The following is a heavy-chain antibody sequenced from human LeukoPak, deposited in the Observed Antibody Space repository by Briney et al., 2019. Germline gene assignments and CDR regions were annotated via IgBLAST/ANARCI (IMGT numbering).Heavy chain of an antibody. D-gene: IGHD1-26*01. J-gene: IGHJ4*02. Sequence: SETLSLTCSVSGVSVGSAGYYWTWIRQPPGKGLGWIGYMYYSGNSNYNPFIKSRVTMSLAPSKNRFSLKLSSVTAADTAVYYCARSQSQSGSYRYYFTYWGQGTLVTVSS. CDR3: ARSQSQSGSYRYYFTY. V-gene: IGHV4-61*08. CDR1: GVSVGSAGYY. CDR2: MYYSGNS.